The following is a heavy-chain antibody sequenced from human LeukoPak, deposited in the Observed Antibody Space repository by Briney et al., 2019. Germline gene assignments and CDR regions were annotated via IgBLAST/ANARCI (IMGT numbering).Heavy chain of an antibody. CDR3: ARALTTVPGNWFDP. CDR1: GFTFSSYS. CDR2: ISSSSSYI. V-gene: IGHV3-21*01. J-gene: IGHJ5*02. D-gene: IGHD4-17*01. Sequence: GGSLRLSCAASGFTFSSYSMNWVRQAPGKGLEWVSSISSSSSYIYYADSVKGRLTISRDNAKNSLYLQMNSLRAEDTAVYYCARALTTVPGNWFDPWGKGTLVTVSS.